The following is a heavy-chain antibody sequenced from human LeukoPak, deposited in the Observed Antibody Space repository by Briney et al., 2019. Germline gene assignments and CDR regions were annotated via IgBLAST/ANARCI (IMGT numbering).Heavy chain of an antibody. J-gene: IGHJ4*02. Sequence: SETLSLTCTVSGGSISRYYWSWIRQPAGKGLEWIGRIYSSGSTNYNPSLKSRVSMSVDTSKNQFSLKLTSVTAADTAVYYCARGGKATVVTMWGQGILVTVSS. V-gene: IGHV4-4*07. CDR2: IYSSGST. CDR3: ARGGKATVVTM. D-gene: IGHD4-23*01. CDR1: GGSISRYY.